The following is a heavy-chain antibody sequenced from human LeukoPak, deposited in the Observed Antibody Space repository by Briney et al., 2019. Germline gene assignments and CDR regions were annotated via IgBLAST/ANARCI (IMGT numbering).Heavy chain of an antibody. V-gene: IGHV4-39*01. Sequence: PSETLSLTCTVSGGSISSSSYYWGWIRQPPGKGLEGIGSIYYSGSTYYNPSLKSRVTISVDTSKSQFSLKLSSVTAADTAVYYCATGLGYCSGGSCYSGFTQAPLDYWGQGTLVTVSS. J-gene: IGHJ4*02. CDR1: GGSISSSSYY. CDR2: IYYSGST. D-gene: IGHD2-15*01. CDR3: ATGLGYCSGGSCYSGFTQAPLDY.